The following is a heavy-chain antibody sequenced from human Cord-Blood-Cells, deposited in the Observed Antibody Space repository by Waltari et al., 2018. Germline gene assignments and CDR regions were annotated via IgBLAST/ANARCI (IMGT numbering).Heavy chain of an antibody. D-gene: IGHD4-17*01. J-gene: IGHJ4*02. CDR1: GGSISSSSYY. CDR3: ARHSGDYAIFDY. Sequence: QLQLQESGPGLVKPSETLSLTCTVSGGSISSSSYYWGWIRQPPGKGLEGIGSIYYSGSTDYNPSLKSRVTISVDTSKNQFSLKLSSVTAADTAVYYCARHSGDYAIFDYWGQGTLVTVSS. V-gene: IGHV4-39*01. CDR2: IYYSGST.